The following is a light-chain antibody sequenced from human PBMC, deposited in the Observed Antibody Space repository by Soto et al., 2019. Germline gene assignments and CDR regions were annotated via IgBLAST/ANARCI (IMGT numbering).Light chain of an antibody. V-gene: IGKV3D-20*02. CDR1: QSVSSSY. CDR2: DIF. CDR3: QQSYSTPIT. Sequence: ESWLTPAPCTLVLPPGESAHLSCRASQSVSSSYLAWYQQKPGQAPRLVIYDIFTRATGVPTRISGSGSGTDFTLTSSSLQPEDFATYYCQQSYSTPITFGQGTRLAIK. J-gene: IGKJ5*01.